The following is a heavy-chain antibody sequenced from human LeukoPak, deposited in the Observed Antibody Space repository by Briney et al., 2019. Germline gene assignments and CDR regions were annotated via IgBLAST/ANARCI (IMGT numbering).Heavy chain of an antibody. J-gene: IGHJ4*02. V-gene: IGHV3-23*01. D-gene: IGHD1-1*01. CDR1: GFTFSNYA. CDR2: ITGSGYTT. CDR3: VKGLSSTAPFDY. Sequence: GGSLRLSCAASGFTFSNYAMTWVRQAPEKGLDWVSSITGSGYTTYYADSVKGRFTISRDNSKNTLFLQMNSLRAEDTAIYYCVKGLSSTAPFDYWGQGTLVTVSS.